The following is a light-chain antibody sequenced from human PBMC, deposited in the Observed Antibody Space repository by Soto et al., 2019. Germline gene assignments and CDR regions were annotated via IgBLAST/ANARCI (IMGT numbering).Light chain of an antibody. CDR1: QDISNY. CDR3: QKYDSLPLT. V-gene: IGKV1-33*01. CDR2: DAS. Sequence: DIQMTQSPSSLSASVGDRVTISCQASQDISNYLNWYQHKEGKAPKLMIYDASNLETGVPSRFSESGYGTDFTLTISSLQPEDIATYYCQKYDSLPLTFGPGTKVDIK. J-gene: IGKJ3*01.